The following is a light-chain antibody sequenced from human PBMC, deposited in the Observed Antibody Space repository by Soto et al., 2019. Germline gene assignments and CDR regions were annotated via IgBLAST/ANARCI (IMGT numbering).Light chain of an antibody. Sequence: SQMTQPTSELTASVGDRVTITCLAGQGVSDVLRWYQQQPGTAPKVPIYDASKFQTGVPSSFSGRGSMKDFPFTLSSLQPDDSRTYYFQHFYDLPITFGQGTRLEIK. J-gene: IGKJ5*01. CDR1: QGVSDV. V-gene: IGKV1-33*01. CDR3: QHFYDLPIT. CDR2: DAS.